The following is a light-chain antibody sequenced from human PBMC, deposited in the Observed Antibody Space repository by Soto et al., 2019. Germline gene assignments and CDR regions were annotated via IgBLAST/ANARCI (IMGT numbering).Light chain of an antibody. CDR1: QSGSTY. Sequence: EIVLTQSPGILSLSPGERATLSCRASQSGSTYLAWYQQKPGQAPMLLIYGALNRATPIPPRVSGSGSRTDFTLTISSLEPEDFAVYYCQQYGSSPLTFGRGTKMDIK. CDR2: GAL. J-gene: IGKJ4*01. CDR3: QQYGSSPLT. V-gene: IGKV3-20*01.